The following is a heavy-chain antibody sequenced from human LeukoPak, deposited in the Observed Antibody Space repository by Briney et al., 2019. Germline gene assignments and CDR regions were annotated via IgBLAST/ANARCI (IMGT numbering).Heavy chain of an antibody. CDR1: GVSISSSIYY. CDR3: ARIGHGANSHLKWYFDL. D-gene: IGHD4-23*01. V-gene: IGHV4-39*01. J-gene: IGHJ2*01. CDR2: IFYSGSA. Sequence: SETLSLTCNVSGVSISSSIYYWAWIRQPPGKGLEWIGSIFYSGSAYYSPSLKSRLAIPLDTSKNQFSLKLSSVTAADTAVYYCARIGHGANSHLKWYFDLWGRGTLDTASS.